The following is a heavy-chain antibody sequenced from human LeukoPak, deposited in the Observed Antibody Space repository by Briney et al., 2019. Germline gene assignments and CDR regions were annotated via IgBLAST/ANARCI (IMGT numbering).Heavy chain of an antibody. V-gene: IGHV3-64D*06. CDR1: GFTFSSYA. Sequence: GGSLRLSCPASGFTFSSYAMHWVRQAPGKGLEYVSAISSNGGSTYYADSVKGRFTISRDNSKNTLYLQMSSLRAEDTAVYYCVKEGAVARFDPWGQGTLVTVSS. CDR2: ISSNGGST. J-gene: IGHJ5*02. CDR3: VKEGAVARFDP. D-gene: IGHD6-19*01.